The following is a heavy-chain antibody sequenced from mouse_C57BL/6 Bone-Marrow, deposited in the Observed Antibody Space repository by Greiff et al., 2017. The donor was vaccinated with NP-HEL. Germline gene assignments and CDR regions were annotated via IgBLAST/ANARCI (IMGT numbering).Heavy chain of an antibody. CDR3: TDYYGSNAMDY. CDR2: IRLKSDNYAT. V-gene: IGHV6-3*01. J-gene: IGHJ4*01. CDR1: GFTFSNYW. Sequence: EVKLMESGGGLVQPGGSMKLSCVASGFTFSNYWMNWVRQSPEKGLEWVAQIRLKSDNYATHYAESVKGRFTISRDDSKSSVYLQMNNLRAEDTGIYYCTDYYGSNAMDYWGQGTSVTVSS. D-gene: IGHD1-1*01.